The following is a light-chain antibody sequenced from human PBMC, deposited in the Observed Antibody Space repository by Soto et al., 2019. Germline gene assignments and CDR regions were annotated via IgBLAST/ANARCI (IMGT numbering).Light chain of an antibody. CDR3: QQYGGSSWT. CDR2: STS. J-gene: IGKJ1*01. V-gene: IGKV3-20*01. CDR1: QRISISY. Sequence: EIVLTQSPDTLSLSPGERATLSCRASQRISISYLAWYQQQPGQAPRLLIHSTSTRATGIPDRFSGSGSGTDFTLTISKLEPGDFAVYYCQQYGGSSWTFGQGTKVDI.